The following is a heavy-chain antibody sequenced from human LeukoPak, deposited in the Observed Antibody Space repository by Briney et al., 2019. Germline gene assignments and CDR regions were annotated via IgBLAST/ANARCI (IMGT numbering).Heavy chain of an antibody. D-gene: IGHD3-9*01. V-gene: IGHV1-18*01. CDR2: ISAYNGNT. CDR1: GYTFTSYG. J-gene: IGHJ4*02. Sequence: GASVKVSCKASGYTFTSYGISWVRQAPGQGLEWMGWISAYNGNTNYAQKLQGRVTMTTDTSTSTAYMELRSLRSDDTAVYYCALHPQYYDILTGQDFEKGEWGQGTLVTVSS. CDR3: ALHPQYYDILTGQDFEKGE.